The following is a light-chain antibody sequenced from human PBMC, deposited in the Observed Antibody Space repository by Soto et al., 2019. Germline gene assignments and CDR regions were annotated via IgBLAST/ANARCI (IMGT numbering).Light chain of an antibody. CDR1: SSDVGGYNY. Sequence: QSVLTQPPSASGSPEQSVTISCTGTSSDVGGYNYVSWFQQHPGKAPKLMIYEVTKRPSGVPDRFSGSKSGNTASLTVSGLQAEDEADYYCSSYAGDSVVFGGGTQLTVL. J-gene: IGLJ2*01. CDR3: SSYAGDSVV. V-gene: IGLV2-8*01. CDR2: EVT.